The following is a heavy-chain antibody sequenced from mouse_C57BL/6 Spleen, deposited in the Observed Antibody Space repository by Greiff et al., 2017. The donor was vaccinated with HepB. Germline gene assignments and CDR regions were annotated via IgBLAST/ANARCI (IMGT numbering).Heavy chain of an antibody. Sequence: QVQLKQSGAELVMPGASVKLSCKASGYTFTSYWMHWVKQRPGQGLEWIGEIDPSDSYTNYNQKFKGKSTLTVDKSSSTAYMQLSSLTSEDSAVYDWARRTFAMDYWGQGTSVTVSS. V-gene: IGHV1-69*01. J-gene: IGHJ4*01. CDR2: IDPSDSYT. CDR1: GYTFTSYW. CDR3: ARRTFAMDY.